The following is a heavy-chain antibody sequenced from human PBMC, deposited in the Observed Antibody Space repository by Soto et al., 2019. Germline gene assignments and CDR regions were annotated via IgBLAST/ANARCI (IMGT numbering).Heavy chain of an antibody. J-gene: IGHJ2*01. CDR2: ISYDEINK. V-gene: IGHV3-30*03. CDR1: GFTFNTYG. D-gene: IGHD1-26*01. Sequence: GFLRLSCAASGFTFNTYGMHWVRQAPGKGLEWEAAISYDEINKYYVDSVKGRFTISRDNSKNTLYVQMNSLRAEDTALYYCARSPQPTRGIHWYFDLWGRGILVTVSS. CDR3: ARSPQPTRGIHWYFDL.